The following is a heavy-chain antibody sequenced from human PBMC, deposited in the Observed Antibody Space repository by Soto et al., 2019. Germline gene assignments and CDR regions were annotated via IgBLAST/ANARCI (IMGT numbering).Heavy chain of an antibody. V-gene: IGHV3-9*01. D-gene: IGHD3-10*01. Sequence: EVQLVESGGGLVQPGRSLRLSCAASGFTFDDYAMHWVRQAPGKGLEWVSGIGWSSGNIGYADSVKGRFTISRDNAKNSLYLQMNSLRAEDTALYHCAKVVRGVDGYFDYWGQGTLVTVSS. CDR2: IGWSSGNI. CDR1: GFTFDDYA. CDR3: AKVVRGVDGYFDY. J-gene: IGHJ4*02.